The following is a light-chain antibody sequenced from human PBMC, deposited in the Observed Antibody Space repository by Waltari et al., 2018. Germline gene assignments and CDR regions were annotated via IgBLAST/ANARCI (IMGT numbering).Light chain of an antibody. V-gene: IGKV1-39*01. Sequence: DIQMTQSPSSLSASVGDSVTITCRASQTTYNNLNWYQQKPGTAPKLLIFATYNLGTGVPSRFSATGSGTEFTLTITSLQPEDSATYYCQQSTRPPLTFGGGTKVEI. CDR3: QQSTRPPLT. J-gene: IGKJ4*01. CDR2: ATY. CDR1: QTTYNN.